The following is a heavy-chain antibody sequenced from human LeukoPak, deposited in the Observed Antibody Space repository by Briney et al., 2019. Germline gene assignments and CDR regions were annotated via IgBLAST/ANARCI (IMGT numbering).Heavy chain of an antibody. CDR1: GGSISSGGYS. CDR3: ARLVAATGNFDY. CDR2: IYHSGST. J-gene: IGHJ4*02. D-gene: IGHD6-13*01. V-gene: IGHV4-30-2*01. Sequence: SQTLSLTCAVSGGSISSGGYSWSWILQPPGKGLEWIGYIYHSGSTYYNPSLKSRVTISVDRSKNQFSLKLSSVTAADTAVYYCARLVAATGNFDYWGQGTLVTVSS.